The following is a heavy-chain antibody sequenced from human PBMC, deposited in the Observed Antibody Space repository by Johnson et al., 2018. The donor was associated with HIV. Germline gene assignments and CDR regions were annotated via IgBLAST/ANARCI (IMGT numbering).Heavy chain of an antibody. CDR3: VTRQQLVPGAFDI. Sequence: VESGGGLVQPGRSLRLSCAASGFTFDDYAMHWVRQAPGKGLEWVSGISWYSGSIGYADAVKGRFTISRDNAKNSLYLQMNSLRAEDTAVYYCVTRQQLVPGAFDIWGQGTMVTVSS. J-gene: IGHJ3*02. V-gene: IGHV3-9*01. D-gene: IGHD6-13*01. CDR1: GFTFDDYA. CDR2: ISWYSGSI.